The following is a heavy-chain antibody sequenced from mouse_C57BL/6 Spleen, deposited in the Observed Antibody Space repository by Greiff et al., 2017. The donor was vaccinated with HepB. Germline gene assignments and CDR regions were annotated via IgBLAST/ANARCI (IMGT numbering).Heavy chain of an antibody. CDR1: GYTFTEYT. CDR2: FYPGSGSI. CDR3: ARHEDLRYYGSSPSFDV. D-gene: IGHD1-1*01. V-gene: IGHV1-62-2*01. J-gene: IGHJ1*03. Sequence: VKLVESGAELVKPGASVKLSCKASGYTFTEYTIHWVKQRSGQGLEWIGWFYPGSGSIKYNEKFKDKATLTADKSSSTVYMELSRLTSEDSAVYFCARHEDLRYYGSSPSFDVWGTGTTVTVSS.